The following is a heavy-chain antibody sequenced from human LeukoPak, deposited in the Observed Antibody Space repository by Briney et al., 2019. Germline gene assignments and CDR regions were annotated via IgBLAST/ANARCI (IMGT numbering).Heavy chain of an antibody. CDR3: AREEGPFDY. J-gene: IGHJ4*02. Sequence: PTGGSLRLSCAASGFTFSSYAMSWVRQAPGKGLEWVAVIRYDGSNKYYADSVKGRFTISRDNSKNTLYLQMNSLRAEDTAVYYCAREEGPFDYWGQGTLVTVSS. V-gene: IGHV3-33*08. CDR2: IRYDGSNK. CDR1: GFTFSSYA.